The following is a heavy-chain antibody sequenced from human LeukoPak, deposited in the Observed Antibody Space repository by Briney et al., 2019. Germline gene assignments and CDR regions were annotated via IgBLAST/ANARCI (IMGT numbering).Heavy chain of an antibody. J-gene: IGHJ4*02. Sequence: GGSLRLSCAASGFTFSSYSMNWVRQAPGKGLEWVSSISSSSSYIYYADSVKGRFTISRDNAKNSLYLQMNSLRAEDTAVYYCAREGYDFWSGYNFDYWGQGTLVTVSS. CDR2: ISSSSSYI. CDR3: AREGYDFWSGYNFDY. V-gene: IGHV3-21*01. D-gene: IGHD3-3*01. CDR1: GFTFSSYS.